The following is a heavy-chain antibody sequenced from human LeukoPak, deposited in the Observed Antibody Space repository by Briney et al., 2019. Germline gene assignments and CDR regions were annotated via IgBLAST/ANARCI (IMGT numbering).Heavy chain of an antibody. D-gene: IGHD5-12*01. Sequence: SETLSLXCTVSGGSNSSYYWSWIRRPAGKGLEWIGRIYTSGSTNYNPSLKSRVTMSVDTSKNQFSLKLSSVTAADTAVYYCARASGYSGYDWVYYFDYWGQGTLVTVSS. J-gene: IGHJ4*02. V-gene: IGHV4-4*07. CDR2: IYTSGST. CDR3: ARASGYSGYDWVYYFDY. CDR1: GGSNSSYY.